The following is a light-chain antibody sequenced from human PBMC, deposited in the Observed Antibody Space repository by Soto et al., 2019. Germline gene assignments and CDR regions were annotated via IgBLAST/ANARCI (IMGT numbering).Light chain of an antibody. J-gene: IGKJ1*01. Sequence: EIVMTQPPATLSVSPGARATLSCRASQSVSSNLAWYQQKPGQPPRLLIYGASTRATGIPARFSGSGSGTEFTLTISSLQSEDFAVYYCQQYNNWPPWTFGQGTKVDIK. CDR2: GAS. CDR1: QSVSSN. CDR3: QQYNNWPPWT. V-gene: IGKV3-15*01.